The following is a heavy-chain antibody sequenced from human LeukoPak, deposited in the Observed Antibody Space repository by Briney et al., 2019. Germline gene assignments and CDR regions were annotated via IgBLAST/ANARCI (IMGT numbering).Heavy chain of an antibody. V-gene: IGHV4-31*03. CDR2: IYYSGST. J-gene: IGHJ4*02. CDR3: ARDGDIAAAGTSG. D-gene: IGHD6-13*01. Sequence: SETLSLTCTVSGGSISSGGYYWSWIRQHPGKGLEWIGYIYYSGSTYYNPSLKSRVTISVDTSKNQFSLKLSSVTAADTAVYYCARDGDIAAAGTSGWGQGTLVTVSS. CDR1: GGSISSGGYY.